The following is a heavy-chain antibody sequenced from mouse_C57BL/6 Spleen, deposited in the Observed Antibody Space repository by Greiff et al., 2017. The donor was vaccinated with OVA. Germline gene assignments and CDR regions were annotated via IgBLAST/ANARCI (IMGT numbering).Heavy chain of an antibody. D-gene: IGHD1-1*01. CDR1: GYAFSSSW. V-gene: IGHV1-82*01. Sequence: VQLQQSGPELVKPGASVKISCKASGYAFSSSWMNWVKQRPGKGLEWIGRIYPGDGDTNYNGKFKGKATLTEDKSSSTAYMQLSSLTSEDSAVYFCATTVVAKGNYFDYWGQGTTLTVSS. CDR2: IYPGDGDT. J-gene: IGHJ2*01. CDR3: ATTVVAKGNYFDY.